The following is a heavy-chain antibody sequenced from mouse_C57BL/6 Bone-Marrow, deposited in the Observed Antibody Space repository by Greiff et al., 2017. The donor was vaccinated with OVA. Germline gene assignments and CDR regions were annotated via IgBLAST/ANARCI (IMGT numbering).Heavy chain of an antibody. J-gene: IGHJ2*01. D-gene: IGHD1-1*01. Sequence: LVESGPELVKPGASVKISCKASGYAFSSSWMNWVKQRPGKGLEWIGRIYPGDGDTNYNGKFKGKATLTADKSSSTAYMQLSSLTTEDSAIYYCARGFYYYGSSYEDYWGQGTTLTVSS. CDR2: IYPGDGDT. CDR3: ARGFYYYGSSYEDY. V-gene: IGHV1-82*01. CDR1: GYAFSSSW.